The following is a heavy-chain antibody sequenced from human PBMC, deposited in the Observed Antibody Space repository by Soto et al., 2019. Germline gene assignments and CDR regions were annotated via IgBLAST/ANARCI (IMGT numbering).Heavy chain of an antibody. Sequence: GASVKVSCKASGDTFSTYTITWIRQAPGQGLEWMGGIIPIFGTADYAQKFQGTVTITADESTSTAYMELSSLRSEDTAVYYCASVLELHYYYGMDVRGQGTTVTVSS. V-gene: IGHV1-69*13. CDR3: ASVLELHYYYGMDV. CDR2: IIPIFGTA. D-gene: IGHD1-7*01. J-gene: IGHJ6*02. CDR1: GDTFSTYT.